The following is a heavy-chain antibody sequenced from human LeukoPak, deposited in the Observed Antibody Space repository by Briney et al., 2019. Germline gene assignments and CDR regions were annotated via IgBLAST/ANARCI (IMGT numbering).Heavy chain of an antibody. J-gene: IGHJ4*02. D-gene: IGHD1-26*01. CDR1: GLTFSSYS. Sequence: GGSLRLSCAASGLTFSSYSMNWVRQAPGKGLESVSSISSSSSYIYYADSVKGRFTISRDNAKNSLYLQMNSLRAEDTAVYYCARRPLVGATAFDYWGQGTLVTVSS. CDR2: ISSSSSYI. CDR3: ARRPLVGATAFDY. V-gene: IGHV3-21*01.